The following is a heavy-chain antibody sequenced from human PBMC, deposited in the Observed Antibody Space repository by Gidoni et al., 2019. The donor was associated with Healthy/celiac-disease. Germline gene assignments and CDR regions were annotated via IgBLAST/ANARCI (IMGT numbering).Heavy chain of an antibody. J-gene: IGHJ4*02. CDR2: ISSSSSYI. CDR1: GFTFSSYS. D-gene: IGHD5-12*01. CDR3: ARVDSGGNMGY. V-gene: IGHV3-21*01. Sequence: EVQLVESGGGLVKPGGSLRLSCAASGFTFSSYSMNWVRQAPGKGLAWVSSISSSSSYIYYADAVKGRFTISRDNAKNSLYLQMNSLRAEDTAVYYCARVDSGGNMGYWGQGTLVTVSS.